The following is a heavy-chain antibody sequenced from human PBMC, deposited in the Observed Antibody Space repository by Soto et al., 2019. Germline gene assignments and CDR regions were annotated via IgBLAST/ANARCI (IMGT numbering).Heavy chain of an antibody. CDR1: GFTFRSYA. V-gene: IGHV3-33*01. CDR3: ARGSPKQWLAY. Sequence: GSLRLSCAGSGFTFRSYAIHWVRQAPGKGLEWVAIIWYDGSNQYYADFVKGRFTISRDNSKNTAYLQMNSLRDEDTAVYYCARGSPKQWLAYWGQGTLVT. D-gene: IGHD6-19*01. CDR2: IWYDGSNQ. J-gene: IGHJ4*02.